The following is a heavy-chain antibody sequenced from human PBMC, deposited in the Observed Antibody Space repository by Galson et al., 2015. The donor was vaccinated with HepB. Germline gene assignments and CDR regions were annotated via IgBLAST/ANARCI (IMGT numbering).Heavy chain of an antibody. CDR1: GFTFSSYA. CDR2: ISYDGSNK. J-gene: IGHJ3*02. D-gene: IGHD5-12*01. V-gene: IGHV3-30-3*01. Sequence: SLRLSCAASGFTFSSYAMHWVRQAPGKGLEWVAVISYDGSNKYYADSVKGRFTISRDNSKNTLYLQMNSLRAEDTAVYYCARRGLYLSGGAFDIWGQGTMVTVSS. CDR3: ARRGLYLSGGAFDI.